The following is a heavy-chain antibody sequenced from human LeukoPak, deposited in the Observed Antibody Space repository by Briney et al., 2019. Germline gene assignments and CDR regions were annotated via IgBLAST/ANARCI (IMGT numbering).Heavy chain of an antibody. CDR2: ISGSGGST. CDR1: GFTLSSYA. CDR3: AKDPGYSSGWPVFDY. D-gene: IGHD6-19*01. Sequence: GGSLRLSCADSGFTLSSYAMSWVRQAPGKGLGWVSAISGSGGSTYYADSVKGRFSISRENSKNTLYLQMNSLRAEDTAVYYCAKDPGYSSGWPVFDYWGQGTLVTVSS. V-gene: IGHV3-23*01. J-gene: IGHJ4*02.